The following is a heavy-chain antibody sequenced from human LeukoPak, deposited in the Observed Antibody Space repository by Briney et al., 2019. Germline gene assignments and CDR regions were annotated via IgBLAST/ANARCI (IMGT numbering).Heavy chain of an antibody. Sequence: ASVKVSCKASGYTFTGYYMHWVRQAPGQGLEWMGWINPNSGGTNYAQKCQGRVTMTRDTSISTAYMELSRLRSDDTAVYYCARARSGSYYNDYWGQGTLVTVSS. J-gene: IGHJ4*02. CDR2: INPNSGGT. CDR1: GYTFTGYY. CDR3: ARARSGSYYNDY. V-gene: IGHV1-2*02. D-gene: IGHD3-10*01.